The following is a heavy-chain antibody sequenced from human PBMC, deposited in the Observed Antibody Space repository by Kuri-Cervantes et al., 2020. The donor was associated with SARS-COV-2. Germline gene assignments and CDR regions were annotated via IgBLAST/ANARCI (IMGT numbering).Heavy chain of an antibody. CDR2: IYYSGST. J-gene: IGHJ4*02. CDR1: GGSISSSSYY. Sequence: SETLSLTCTVSGGSISSSSYYWSWIRQPPGQGLEWLGYIYYSGSTYYNPSLKSRVTISVDTSKNQFSLKLSSVTAADTAVYYCARDRDGDNENDYWGQGTLVTVSS. CDR3: ARDRDGDNENDY. D-gene: IGHD4/OR15-4a*01. V-gene: IGHV4-61*01.